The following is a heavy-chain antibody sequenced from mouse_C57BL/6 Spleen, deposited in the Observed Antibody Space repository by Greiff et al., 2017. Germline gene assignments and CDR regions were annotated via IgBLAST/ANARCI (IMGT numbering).Heavy chain of an antibody. V-gene: IGHV5-9-1*02. D-gene: IGHD2-2*01. CDR3: TRVVTAPYAMDY. Sequence: EVQVVESGEGLVKPGGSLKLSCAASGFTFSSYAMSWVRQTPEKRLEWVAYISSGGDYIYYADTVKGRFTISRDNARNTLYLQMSSLKSEDTAMYYCTRVVTAPYAMDYWGQGTSVTVSS. CDR2: ISSGGDYI. J-gene: IGHJ4*01. CDR1: GFTFSSYA.